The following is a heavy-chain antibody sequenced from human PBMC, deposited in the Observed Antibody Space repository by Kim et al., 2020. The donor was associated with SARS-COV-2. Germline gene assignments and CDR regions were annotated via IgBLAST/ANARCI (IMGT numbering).Heavy chain of an antibody. J-gene: IGHJ4*02. Sequence: GGSLRLSCAASGFTFGTYAMNWVRQAPGKGLQWVSSISGSGGSTYYADSVKGRFTISRDNSKNTVSLQMNSLRAEDTAVYYCAKGGRGSIPYDYWGQGTLVSVSS. CDR2: ISGSGGST. V-gene: IGHV3-23*01. CDR3: AKGGRGSIPYDY. D-gene: IGHD6-13*01. CDR1: GFTFGTYA.